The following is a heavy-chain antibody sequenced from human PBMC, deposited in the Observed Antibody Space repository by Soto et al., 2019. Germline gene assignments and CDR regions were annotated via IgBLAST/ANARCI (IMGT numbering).Heavy chain of an antibody. Sequence: PGGALRLSCAASGVTFSSYSMNWVRQAPGKGLEWVSYISSSSSTIYYADSVKGRFTISRDNAKNSLYLQMNSLRAEDTAVYYCARADPQYTMDVCGKGSTVTVSS. J-gene: IGHJ6*03. D-gene: IGHD4-4*01. CDR1: GVTFSSYS. CDR3: ARADPQYTMDV. CDR2: ISSSSSTI. V-gene: IGHV3-48*01.